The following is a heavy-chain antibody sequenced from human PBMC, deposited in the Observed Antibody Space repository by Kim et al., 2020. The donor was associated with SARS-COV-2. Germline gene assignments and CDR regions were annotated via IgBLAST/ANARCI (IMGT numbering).Heavy chain of an antibody. J-gene: IGHJ5*02. V-gene: IGHV4-34*01. D-gene: IGHD3-10*01. CDR3: ARVGRITMVRGARGGRFDP. CDR2: INHSGST. CDR1: GGSFSGYY. Sequence: SETLSLTCAVYGGSFSGYYWSWIRQPPGKGLEWIGEINHSGSTNYNPSLKSRVTISVDTSKNQFSLKLSSVTAADTAVYYCARVGRITMVRGARGGRFDPWGQGTLVTVSS.